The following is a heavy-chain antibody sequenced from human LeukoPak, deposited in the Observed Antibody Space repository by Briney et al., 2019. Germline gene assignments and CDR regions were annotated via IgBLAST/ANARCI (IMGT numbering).Heavy chain of an antibody. CDR3: ARGKQQLVI. CDR2: IYYSGST. D-gene: IGHD6-13*01. J-gene: IGHJ4*02. CDR1: GGSISSYY. Sequence: PSETLSLTCTVSGGSISSYYWSWIRQPPGKGLEWIGYIYYSGSTNSNPSLKSRVTISVDTSKNQFSLKLRSVTAADTAVYYCARGKQQLVIWGQGTLVTVSS. V-gene: IGHV4-59*01.